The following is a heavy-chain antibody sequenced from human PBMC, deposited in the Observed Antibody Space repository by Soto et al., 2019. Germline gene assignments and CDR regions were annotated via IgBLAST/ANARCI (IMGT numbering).Heavy chain of an antibody. Sequence: GGSLRLSCAASGFTFSSYAMHWVRQAPGKRLEWVADISYDGSNKYYADSVKGRFTITRDNSKNTLYLQMNSLRAEDTAVYYCARALASYQQLVRGLFYYYGMDVWGQGTTVAFSS. D-gene: IGHD6-13*01. CDR1: GFTFSSYA. V-gene: IGHV3-30-3*01. CDR2: ISYDGSNK. J-gene: IGHJ6*02. CDR3: ARALASYQQLVRGLFYYYGMDV.